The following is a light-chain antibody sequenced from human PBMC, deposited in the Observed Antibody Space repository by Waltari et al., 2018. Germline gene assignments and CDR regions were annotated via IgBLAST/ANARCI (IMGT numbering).Light chain of an antibody. CDR3: QQYNHWPPWT. Sequence: EIEMTQSPATLSLSPGERATLSCRASQGLNTHLACYQQKPGQPPRLLIYDASTRATGVPARFSGSGSGTEFILTISSLQSEDCAVYYCQQYNHWPPWTFGQGTKVEIK. V-gene: IGKV3-15*01. J-gene: IGKJ1*01. CDR1: QGLNTH. CDR2: DAS.